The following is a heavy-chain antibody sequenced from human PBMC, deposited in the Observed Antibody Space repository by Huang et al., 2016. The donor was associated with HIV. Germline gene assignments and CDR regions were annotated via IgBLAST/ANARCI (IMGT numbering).Heavy chain of an antibody. D-gene: IGHD1-26*01. CDR2: LYDGGST. V-gene: IGHV4-61*01. CDR1: GGSVRNDNYY. J-gene: IGHJ3*01. CDR3: AKTTGSYLNDAFDV. Sequence: QVQLQESGPGLVKPSETLSLTCTVSGGSVRNDNYYWSWFRQPPGKTVEWLGHLYDGGSTNYNPSLKSRGTTSIDTSKNQFSLRLTSVTTEDTAMYYCAKTTGSYLNDAFDVWGQGTMVIVSP.